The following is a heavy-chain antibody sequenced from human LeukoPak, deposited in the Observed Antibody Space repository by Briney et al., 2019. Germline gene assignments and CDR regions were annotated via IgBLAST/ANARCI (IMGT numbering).Heavy chain of an antibody. D-gene: IGHD6-19*01. V-gene: IGHV1-8*02. Sequence: VASVKVSCKTSGYAFTTFDINWVRQATGQGLEWMAWMIPSSGDTGYAHKFQSRVTMTRNTSTSTAYLELSGLTSDDTAVYYCARHYSSGWYGLDYWGQGTLVTVSS. CDR2: MIPSSGDT. CDR1: GYAFTTFD. CDR3: ARHYSSGWYGLDY. J-gene: IGHJ4*02.